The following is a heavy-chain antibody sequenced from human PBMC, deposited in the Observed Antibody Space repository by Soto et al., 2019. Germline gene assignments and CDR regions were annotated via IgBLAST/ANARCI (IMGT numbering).Heavy chain of an antibody. CDR3: ARVGYINTRGLFGY. Sequence: PGGSLRLSCAAPGFTFSSYWMNWVRQAPGKGLEWVANIKEDGSEKYYVDSVKGRFTISRDNSKNSLSLQMNSLRAEDTAVYYCARVGYINTRGLFGYWCQEIPVTVSS. CDR2: IKEDGSEK. V-gene: IGHV3-7*05. CDR1: GFTFSSYW. J-gene: IGHJ4*02. D-gene: IGHD5-12*01.